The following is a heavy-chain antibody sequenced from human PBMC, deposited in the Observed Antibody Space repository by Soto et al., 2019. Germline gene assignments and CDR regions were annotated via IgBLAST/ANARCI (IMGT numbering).Heavy chain of an antibody. V-gene: IGHV4-39*01. D-gene: IGHD3-10*01. CDR1: GGSISISSYY. CDR3: ARRGSGSYSDY. CDR2: IYYSGST. J-gene: IGHJ4*02. Sequence: SDTLSLTCTVSGGSISISSYYWGWILQPPGKGLEWIGSIYYSGSTYYNPSLKSRVTISVDTSKNQFSLKLSSVTAADTAVYYCARRGSGSYSDYWGQGTLVTVSS.